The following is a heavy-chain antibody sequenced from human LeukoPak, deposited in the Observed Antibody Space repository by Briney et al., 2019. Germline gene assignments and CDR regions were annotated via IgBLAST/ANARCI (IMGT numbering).Heavy chain of an antibody. J-gene: IGHJ4*02. CDR2: INPSGGST. CDR1: GYTCTSYY. V-gene: IGHV1-46*01. Sequence: GASVKVSCKASGYTCTSYYLYWVRQAPGQGLEWMGVINPSGGSTTSAQKFQGRVTMTRDTSTSTVYMELRSLRSEDTAVYYCARGPGPADDGGGYCFDYWGQGTLVTVSS. D-gene: IGHD3-22*01. CDR3: ARGPGPADDGGGYCFDY.